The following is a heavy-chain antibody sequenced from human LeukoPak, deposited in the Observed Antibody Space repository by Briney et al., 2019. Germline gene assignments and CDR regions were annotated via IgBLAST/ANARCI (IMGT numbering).Heavy chain of an antibody. CDR3: ARGGGGYNWNDVACY. CDR2: MNPNSGNT. Sequence: ASVKVSCKASVYTFTSYDINWVRQAPGQGLEWMGWMNPNSGNTGYAQKFQGRVTLTRNTSISTANMELSSLRSEGTAVYYCARGGGGYNWNDVACYWGQGTLVTVSS. J-gene: IGHJ4*02. V-gene: IGHV1-8*01. CDR1: VYTFTSYD. D-gene: IGHD1-20*01.